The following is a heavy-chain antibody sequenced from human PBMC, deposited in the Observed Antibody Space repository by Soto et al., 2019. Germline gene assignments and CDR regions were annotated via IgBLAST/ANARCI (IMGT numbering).Heavy chain of an antibody. CDR3: ARATVTTEANWFDP. CDR2: ISSNGGST. D-gene: IGHD4-17*01. J-gene: IGHJ5*02. V-gene: IGHV3-64*01. CDR1: GFTFSSYA. Sequence: EVQLVESGGGLVQPGGSLRLSCAASGFTFSSYAMHWVRQAPGKGLEYVSAISSNGGSTYYANSVKGRFTISRDNSTNTLYLQMGSLRAEDMAVYYCARATVTTEANWFDPWGQGTLVTVSS.